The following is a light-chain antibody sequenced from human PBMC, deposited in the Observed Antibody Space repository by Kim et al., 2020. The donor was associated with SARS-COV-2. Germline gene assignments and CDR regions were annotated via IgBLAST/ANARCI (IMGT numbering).Light chain of an antibody. V-gene: IGLV2-14*03. CDR1: DSDVGAYGF. J-gene: IGLJ2*01. CDR3: GSYTTSTTIV. Sequence: GKAITITCTGTDSDVGAYGFVSWYQQHPDKAPQLIIYDVFNRPSGVSNRFSGSKSGNTASLTISGLQAEDEADYYCGSYTTSTTIVFGGGTKVTVL. CDR2: DVF.